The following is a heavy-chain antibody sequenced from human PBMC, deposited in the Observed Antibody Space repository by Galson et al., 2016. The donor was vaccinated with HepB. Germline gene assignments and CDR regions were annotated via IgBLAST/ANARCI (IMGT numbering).Heavy chain of an antibody. V-gene: IGHV3-13*01. CDR1: GLTFSKCD. CDR3: ARGKFDCRGGTCRYYGLDV. D-gene: IGHD3-9*01. J-gene: IGHJ6*04. Sequence: SLRLSCAASGLTFSKCDMHWVRQPTGKGLEWVSAIGTAGDTYYPGSVRGRFTISRDKAKNSLYLQMNSLTAGDTAVYYCARGKFDCRGGTCRYYGLDVWGKGTAVTVSS. CDR2: IGTAGDT.